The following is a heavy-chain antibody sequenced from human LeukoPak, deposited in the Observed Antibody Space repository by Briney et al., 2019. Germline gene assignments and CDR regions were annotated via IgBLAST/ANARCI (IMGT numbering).Heavy chain of an antibody. Sequence: GGSLRLSCAASGFTFSSYVMHWVRQAPGKGLEWVAVIWYDGSNKYYADSVKGRFTISRVNSKNTLYLQMNSLRAEDTAVYYCAKEYSGSYDYWGQGTLVTVSS. D-gene: IGHD1-26*01. CDR2: IWYDGSNK. CDR3: AKEYSGSYDY. CDR1: GFTFSSYV. V-gene: IGHV3-33*06. J-gene: IGHJ4*02.